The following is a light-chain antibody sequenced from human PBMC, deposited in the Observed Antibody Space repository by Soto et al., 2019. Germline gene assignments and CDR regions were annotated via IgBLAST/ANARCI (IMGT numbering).Light chain of an antibody. CDR3: QSYDSSLSVV. Sequence: QSVLTQPPSVSGAPGQRVTISCTGSSSNVGAGYDVHWYQPLPGTAPKLLIYGNINRPSGVPDRFSGSKSGTSASLAITGLQAEDDADYYCQSYDSSLSVVFGGGTKLTVL. CDR2: GNI. V-gene: IGLV1-40*01. J-gene: IGLJ2*01. CDR1: SSNVGAGYD.